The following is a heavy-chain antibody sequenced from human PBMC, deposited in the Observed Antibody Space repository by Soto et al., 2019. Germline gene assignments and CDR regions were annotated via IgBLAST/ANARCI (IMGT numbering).Heavy chain of an antibody. CDR3: ARVEYYYDSSGERRFFDY. CDR2: IYYSGST. V-gene: IGHV4-30-4*01. CDR1: GGSISSGEYY. D-gene: IGHD3-22*01. J-gene: IGHJ4*02. Sequence: QVQLQESGPGLVKPSQTLSLTCTVSGGSISSGEYYWSWIRQPPGKGLEWIGYIYYSGSTYYNPSLKSRVTISVDTSKNQFSLKLSSVTAADTAVYYCARVEYYYDSSGERRFFDYWGQGTLVTVSS.